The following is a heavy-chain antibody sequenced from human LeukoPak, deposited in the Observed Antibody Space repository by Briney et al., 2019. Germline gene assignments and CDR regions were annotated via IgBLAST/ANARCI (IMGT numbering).Heavy chain of an antibody. D-gene: IGHD3-10*01. V-gene: IGHV1-2*02. Sequence: ASVKVSCKASGYSITGYYMHWVRQAPGQGLEWMGWINPDNGDTKYAQKFQGRVTMTRDTSISTAYMEVSRLRFDDTAMYYCAREVGYLLGEYRLGFWGPGTLVTVSS. CDR2: INPDNGDT. J-gene: IGHJ4*02. CDR3: AREVGYLLGEYRLGF. CDR1: GYSITGYY.